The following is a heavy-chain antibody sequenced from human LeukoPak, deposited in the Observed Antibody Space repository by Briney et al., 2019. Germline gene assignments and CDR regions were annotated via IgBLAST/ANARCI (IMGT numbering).Heavy chain of an antibody. J-gene: IGHJ4*02. CDR3: ARERSTMIVVVINSYSDY. D-gene: IGHD3-22*01. Sequence: GGSLRLSCAASGFTFSSYSMNWVRQAPGKGLEWVSSISSSSYIYYADSVKGRFTISRDDAKNSLYLQMNSLRAEDTAVYYCARERSTMIVVVINSYSDYWGQGTLVTVSS. CDR2: ISSSSYI. CDR1: GFTFSSYS. V-gene: IGHV3-21*01.